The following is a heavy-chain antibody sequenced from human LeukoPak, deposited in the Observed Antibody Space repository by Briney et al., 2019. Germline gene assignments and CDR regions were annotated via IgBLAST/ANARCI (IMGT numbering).Heavy chain of an antibody. V-gene: IGHV3-33*08. CDR2: IWYDGSNK. D-gene: IGHD2-15*01. J-gene: IGHJ4*02. CDR1: GFTFSSYA. Sequence: PGGSLRLSCAASGFTFSSYAMHWVRQAPGKGLEWVAVIWYDGSNKYYADSVKGRFTISRDNSKNTLYLQMNSLRAEDTAVYYCARELLSRENYFDYWGQGTLVTVSS. CDR3: ARELLSRENYFDY.